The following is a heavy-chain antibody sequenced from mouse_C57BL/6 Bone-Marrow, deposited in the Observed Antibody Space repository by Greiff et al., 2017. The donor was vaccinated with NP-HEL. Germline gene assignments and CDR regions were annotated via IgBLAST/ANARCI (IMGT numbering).Heavy chain of an antibody. Sequence: QVQLKESGPGLVQPSQSLSITCTVSGFSLTSYGVHWVRQSPGKGLEWLGVIWSGGSTDYNAAFISRLSISKDNSKSQVFFKMNSLQADDTAIYYCARTVEGFYAMDYWGQGTSVTVSS. V-gene: IGHV2-2*01. CDR3: ARTVEGFYAMDY. J-gene: IGHJ4*01. CDR2: IWSGGST. CDR1: GFSLTSYG. D-gene: IGHD1-1*01.